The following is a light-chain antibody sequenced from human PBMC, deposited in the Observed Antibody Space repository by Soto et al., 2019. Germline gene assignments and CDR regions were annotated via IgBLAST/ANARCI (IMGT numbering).Light chain of an antibody. CDR3: QQRSNWT. CDR1: QSVSSY. Sequence: EIVLTQSPATLSLSPGERATLSCRASQSVSSYLAWYQQKPGQAPRLLIYDASNRATGIPARFSGSGSGTDFTLTIRRLEPEYFALYFCQQRSNWTFGGGTKVEIK. J-gene: IGKJ4*01. V-gene: IGKV3-11*01. CDR2: DAS.